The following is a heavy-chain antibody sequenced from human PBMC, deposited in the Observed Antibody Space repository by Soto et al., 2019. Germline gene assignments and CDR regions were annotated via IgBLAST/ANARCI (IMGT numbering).Heavy chain of an antibody. CDR3: ARYCNNSDCRHLYYFDY. V-gene: IGHV4-61*01. CDR2: ISYSGTT. Sequence: SETLSLTCTVSGVSVSSGSFYWAWILQPPWKGLEWIGFISYSGTTNYNPSLKSRVTISVDTSRSQFFLKLTSVTAADTDVYYCARYCNNSDCRHLYYFDYWGLGILVTVSS. J-gene: IGHJ4*02. D-gene: IGHD2-8*01. CDR1: GVSVSSGSFY.